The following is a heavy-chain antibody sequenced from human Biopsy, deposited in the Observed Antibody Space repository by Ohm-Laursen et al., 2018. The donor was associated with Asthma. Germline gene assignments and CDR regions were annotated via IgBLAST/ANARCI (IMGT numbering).Heavy chain of an antibody. J-gene: IGHJ4*02. CDR1: GDSFTYPGYY. D-gene: IGHD2-15*01. CDR3: AGFCSGGNCPDH. CDR2: IHYSGST. Sequence: TLSLTCSVSGDSFTYPGYYWSWVRQLPGRGLEWIGYIHYSGSTYSNPSLKSRVTISVDTSKKQISLRLSSVIAADTAVYYCAGFCSGGNCPDHWGQGTLVTVSS. V-gene: IGHV4-61*08.